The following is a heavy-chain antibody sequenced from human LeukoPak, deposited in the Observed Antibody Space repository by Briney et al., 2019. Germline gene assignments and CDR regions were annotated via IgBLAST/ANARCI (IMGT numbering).Heavy chain of an antibody. J-gene: IGHJ5*02. Sequence: SETLSLTCTVSAGSISSYYCSWIRHPPGRGLEWSGYTYYSGSTTTNPSPRRQALTSVYTSKIQFSLKLSTVTAADTAVYYCARARGYYDSSGYLVLSEEGNWFDPWGQGTLVTVSS. CDR3: ARARGYYDSSGYLVLSEEGNWFDP. V-gene: IGHV4-59*01. CDR2: TYYSGST. D-gene: IGHD3-22*01. CDR1: AGSISSYY.